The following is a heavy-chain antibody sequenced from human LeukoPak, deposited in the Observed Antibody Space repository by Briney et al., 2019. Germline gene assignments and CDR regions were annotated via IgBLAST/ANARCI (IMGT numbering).Heavy chain of an antibody. CDR1: GFTFSDYY. CDR3: ARDPVAFASWFDP. J-gene: IGHJ5*02. V-gene: IGHV3-11*04. CDR2: ISSGGSAI. D-gene: IGHD2-21*01. Sequence: GGSPRLSCAASGFTFSDYYMSWIRQSPGKGLEWVSYISSGGSAIYYADSVKGRFTISRDNAKNSLYLQMNRLRAEDTAVYYCARDPVAFASWFDPWGQGTLVTVSS.